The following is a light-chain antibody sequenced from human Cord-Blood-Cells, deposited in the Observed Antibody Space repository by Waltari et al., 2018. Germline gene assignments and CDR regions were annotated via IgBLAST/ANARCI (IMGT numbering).Light chain of an antibody. CDR3: CSYAGSYTWV. V-gene: IGLV2-11*01. CDR2: DVR. J-gene: IGLJ3*02. Sequence: QSALTQPRSVSGSPGQSVPIPCTGTSSDVGGYNYVSWYQQHPGKAPNLMIYDVRKRPSGVPDRLSGSKSGNTASLTISGLQAEDEADYYCCSYAGSYTWVFGGGTKLTVL. CDR1: SSDVGGYNY.